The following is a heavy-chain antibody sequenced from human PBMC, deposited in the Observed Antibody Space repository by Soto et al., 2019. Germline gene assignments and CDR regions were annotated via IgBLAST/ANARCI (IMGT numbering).Heavy chain of an antibody. Sequence: QVQLVQSGAEVKKPGSSVKVSCKASGGTFSSYAISWVRQAPGHGLEWMGGIIPIFGTANYAQKFQGRVTITADESTSTAYMELSSLRSEDTAVYYCASPFYTYGDPPGDGMDVWGQGTTVTVSS. V-gene: IGHV1-69*01. J-gene: IGHJ6*02. D-gene: IGHD4-17*01. CDR3: ASPFYTYGDPPGDGMDV. CDR2: IIPIFGTA. CDR1: GGTFSSYA.